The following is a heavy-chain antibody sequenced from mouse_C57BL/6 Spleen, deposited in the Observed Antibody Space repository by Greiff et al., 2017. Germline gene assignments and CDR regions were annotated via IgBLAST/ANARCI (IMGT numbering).Heavy chain of an antibody. CDR1: GYTFTDYN. CDR3: ARRDGSSYEDWLAY. D-gene: IGHD1-1*01. V-gene: IGHV1-18*01. Sequence: DVQLQESGPELVKPGASVKIPCKASGYTFTDYNMDWVKQSHGKSLEWIGDINPNNGGTIYNQKFKGKATLTVDKSSSTAYRERRSLTSEDTAVYYCARRDGSSYEDWLAYWGQGALVTVSA. CDR2: INPNNGGT. J-gene: IGHJ3*01.